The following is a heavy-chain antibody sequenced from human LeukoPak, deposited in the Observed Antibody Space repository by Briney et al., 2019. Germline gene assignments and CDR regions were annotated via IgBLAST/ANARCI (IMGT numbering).Heavy chain of an antibody. CDR2: ISSSSGYI. CDR1: GFTFSSYS. CDR3: ARDSYCSGGSCYLDY. D-gene: IGHD2-15*01. Sequence: GGSLRLSCAASGFTFSSYSMNWVRQAPGKGLEWVSSISSSSGYIYYADSVKGRFTISRDNAKNSLYLQMNSLRAEDTAVYYCARDSYCSGGSCYLDYWGQGTLVTVSS. V-gene: IGHV3-21*01. J-gene: IGHJ4*02.